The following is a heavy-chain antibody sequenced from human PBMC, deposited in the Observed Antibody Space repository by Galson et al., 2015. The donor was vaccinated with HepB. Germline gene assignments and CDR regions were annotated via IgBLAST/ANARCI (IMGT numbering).Heavy chain of an antibody. CDR1: GFTVSRIY. J-gene: IGHJ3*02. D-gene: IGHD3-10*01. CDR3: ARDYYGSGSYPYEAFDI. CDR2: IYSGGTT. Sequence: SLRLSCAASGFTVSRIYMSWVRQAPGEGLEWVSVIYSGGTTYYADSVKGRFTISRHNSKNTLYLQMNSLRAEDTAVYYCARDYYGSGSYPYEAFDIWGQGTMVTVSS. V-gene: IGHV3-53*04.